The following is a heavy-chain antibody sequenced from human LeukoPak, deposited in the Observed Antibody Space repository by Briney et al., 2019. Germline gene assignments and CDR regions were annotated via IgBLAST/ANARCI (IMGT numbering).Heavy chain of an antibody. V-gene: IGHV1-18*01. CDR3: ARGLGADY. Sequence: ASVKVCKASGYSFNNYGISWVRQAPGQGLEWMGWISGYNGDTKFAQKFQGRVTMTTDTFTSTAYMELRSLRSDDTAVYYCARGLGADYWGQGTLVTVSS. CDR1: GYSFNNYG. J-gene: IGHJ4*02. CDR2: ISGYNGDT. D-gene: IGHD1-26*01.